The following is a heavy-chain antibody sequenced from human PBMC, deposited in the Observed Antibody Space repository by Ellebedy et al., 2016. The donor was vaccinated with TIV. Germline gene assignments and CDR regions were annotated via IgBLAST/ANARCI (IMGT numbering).Heavy chain of an antibody. D-gene: IGHD6-19*01. V-gene: IGHV3-7*01. Sequence: GESLKISCAASGFTFSSYWLSWVRQAPGKGLEWVANIKQDGSEKYYVDSLKGRFTISRDNAKNSLYLQMNSLRAEDTAVYYCATFSTGWSLDYWGQGTLVTVSS. CDR3: ATFSTGWSLDY. CDR2: IKQDGSEK. CDR1: GFTFSSYW. J-gene: IGHJ4*02.